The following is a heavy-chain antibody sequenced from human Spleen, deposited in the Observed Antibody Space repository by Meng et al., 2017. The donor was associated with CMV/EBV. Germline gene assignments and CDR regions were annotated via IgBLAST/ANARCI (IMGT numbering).Heavy chain of an antibody. CDR3: ASTDSNHYYFDY. V-gene: IGHV4-59*12. D-gene: IGHD1-14*01. CDR2: INHYSGST. J-gene: IGHJ4*02. CDR1: GFTFTTYA. Sequence: ESLKISCAASGFTFTTYAMSWIRQPPGKGLEWIGYINHYSGSTIYNPSLKSRVTISVDTSKNQFSLKLSAVTAADTAVYYCASTDSNHYYFDYWGLGTLVTVSS.